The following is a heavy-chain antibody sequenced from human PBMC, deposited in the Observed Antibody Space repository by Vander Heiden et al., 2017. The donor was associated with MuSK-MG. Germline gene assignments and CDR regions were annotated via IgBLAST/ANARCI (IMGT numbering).Heavy chain of an antibody. CDR2: IYYSGST. V-gene: IGHV4-59*01. CDR1: GGSISSYY. Sequence: VQLQESGPRLVTPSETLSLTCTVSGGSISSYYWGWIRQHPGKGLEWIGYIYYSGSTNYNPSLKSRVTISVDTSKNQFSLKLSSVTAADTAVYYCARWGGNYYDSSGYYPYWGQGTLVTVSS. CDR3: ARWGGNYYDSSGYYPY. J-gene: IGHJ4*02. D-gene: IGHD3-22*01.